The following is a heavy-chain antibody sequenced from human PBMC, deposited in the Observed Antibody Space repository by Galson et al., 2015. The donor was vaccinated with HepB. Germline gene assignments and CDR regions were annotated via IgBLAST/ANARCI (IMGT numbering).Heavy chain of an antibody. CDR3: ARGLYRYYDFWSGYPSDYYYYGMDV. Sequence: SVKVSCKAYGYTFTSYGISWVRQAPGQGLEWIGWISAYNGNTNYAQKRQGRVTMTTDTSTSTAYMELRSLRSDDTAVYYCARGLYRYYDFWSGYPSDYYYYGMDVGGQVTTVTVS. CDR1: GYTFTSYG. D-gene: IGHD3-3*01. V-gene: IGHV1-18*04. CDR2: ISAYNGNT. J-gene: IGHJ6*02.